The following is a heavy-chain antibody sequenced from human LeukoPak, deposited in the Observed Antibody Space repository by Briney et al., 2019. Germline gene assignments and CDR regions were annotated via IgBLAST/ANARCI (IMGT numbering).Heavy chain of an antibody. CDR1: VSTGTVNN. V-gene: IGHV1-2*06. CDR2: MNPNSGDT. D-gene: IGHD1-1*01. CDR3: QRDVWERPSDTDYDY. Sequence: GASVTVSCKATVSTGTVNNKSCFWGSPGQGLEWMGRMNPNSGDTKYADKFQGRVIMTRSTFTSTAYMAQNELTSDVTSLTSCQRDVWERPSDTDYDYWGQGSLVTVSS. J-gene: IGHJ4*02.